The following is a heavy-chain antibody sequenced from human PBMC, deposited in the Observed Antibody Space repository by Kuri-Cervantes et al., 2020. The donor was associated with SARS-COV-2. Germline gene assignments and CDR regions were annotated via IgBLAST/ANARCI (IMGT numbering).Heavy chain of an antibody. CDR1: GDSISSSRYY. J-gene: IGHJ6*03. D-gene: IGHD6-13*01. CDR2: VYYSGRT. V-gene: IGHV4-39*07. Sequence: GSLRLSCTVSGDSISSSRYYWGWIRQPPGKGLEWIGSVYYSGRTFYNPSLKSRVTISVDTSKNQFSLKLSSVTAADTAVYYCARVRGSHYYYYYMDVWGKETTVTVSS. CDR3: ARVRGSHYYYYYMDV.